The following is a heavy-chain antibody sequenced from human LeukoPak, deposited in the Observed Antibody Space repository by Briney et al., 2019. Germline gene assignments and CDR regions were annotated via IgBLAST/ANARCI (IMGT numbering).Heavy chain of an antibody. CDR1: GSTFSSFE. CDR2: ISDSDSTI. D-gene: IGHD2-15*01. V-gene: IGHV3-48*03. Sequence: GGSLRLSCAASGSTFSSFEMNWVRQAPGKGLEWVSYISDSDSTIYYADSVKGRFTISRDNAKNLLYLQMNSLRAEDTAVYYCATVGRSIRPGHWGQGTLVTVSS. CDR3: ATVGRSIRPGH. J-gene: IGHJ4*02.